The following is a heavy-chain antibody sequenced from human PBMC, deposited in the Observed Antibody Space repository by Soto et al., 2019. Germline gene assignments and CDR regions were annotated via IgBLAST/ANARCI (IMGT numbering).Heavy chain of an antibody. CDR1: GFTFSSYT. CDR2: ISSFGSYR. CDR3: ARVLAVAGFDI. V-gene: IGHV3-21*06. J-gene: IGHJ3*02. Sequence: GGSVRLSCAASGFTFSSYTINWVRQAPGKGLEWVSSISSFGSYRYYADSVKGRFTVSRDNAKNSLYLQMNSLRADDTAVYFCARVLAVAGFDIWGQGTMVTVSS. D-gene: IGHD6-19*01.